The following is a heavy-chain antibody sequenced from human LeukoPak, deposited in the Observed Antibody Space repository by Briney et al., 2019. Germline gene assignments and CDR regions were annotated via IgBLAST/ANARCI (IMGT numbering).Heavy chain of an antibody. V-gene: IGHV4-59*01. CDR2: ISYSGST. CDR3: ARTYSGTYYDC. J-gene: IGHJ4*02. Sequence: SGTLSLTCTVSGGSISNYYWNWIRQPPGKGLEWIGYISYSGSTKYNPSLKSRVTISVDTSKNQFSLQLNSVTAADTAVYYCARTYSGTYYDCWGQGTLVTVSS. D-gene: IGHD1-26*01. CDR1: GGSISNYY.